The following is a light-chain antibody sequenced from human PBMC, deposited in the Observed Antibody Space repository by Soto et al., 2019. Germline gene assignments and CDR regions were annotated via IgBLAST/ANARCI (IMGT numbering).Light chain of an antibody. CDR1: QSVSSSY. V-gene: IGKV3-20*01. CDR3: QRYGTSDFT. CDR2: GSS. Sequence: EIVMTQSPATLSVSPGDRATLSCRASQSVSSSYLAWYQQKPGQAPRLLIYGSSYRATGIPDRFSGSGSGTDFTLTISRLEPEDFAVYYCQRYGTSDFTFGPGTKVDI. J-gene: IGKJ3*01.